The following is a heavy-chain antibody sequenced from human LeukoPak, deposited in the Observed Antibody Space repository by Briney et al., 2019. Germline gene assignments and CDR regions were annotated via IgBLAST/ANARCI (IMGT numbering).Heavy chain of an antibody. D-gene: IGHD6-13*01. CDR3: ARDLRIGGAAAPLYYFDY. CDR2: INTNTGNP. V-gene: IGHV7-4-1*02. CDR1: GYTFTNYA. Sequence: ASVKVSCKSSGYTFTNYAMNWVRQAPGQGLEWMGWINTNTGNPTYAQGFTGRFVFSLDTSVSTAYLQISSLKAEDTAVYYCARDLRIGGAAAPLYYFDYWGQGTLVTVSS. J-gene: IGHJ4*02.